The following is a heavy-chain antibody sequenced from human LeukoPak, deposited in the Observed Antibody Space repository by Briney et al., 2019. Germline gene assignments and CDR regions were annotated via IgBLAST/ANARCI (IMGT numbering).Heavy chain of an antibody. CDR1: GFSFSSYN. CDR2: IDTTSEYI. Sequence: GGSLRLSCAASGFSFSSYNMNWVCHSPTKGLEWVASIDTTSEYIFYTDSLKGRFTISRDNAKNSLYLQMNNLRVEDTALYYCARADRDSDWYIDDCWGQGTLVTVSS. D-gene: IGHD6-19*01. CDR3: ARADRDSDWYIDDC. V-gene: IGHV3-21*06. J-gene: IGHJ4*02.